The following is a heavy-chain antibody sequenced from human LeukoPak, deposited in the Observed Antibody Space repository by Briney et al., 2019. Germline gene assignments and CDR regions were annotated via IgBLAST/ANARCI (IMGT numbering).Heavy chain of an antibody. CDR2: IYYSGST. CDR3: AGGSTVGGVWGSYRPYYFDY. D-gene: IGHD3-16*02. V-gene: IGHV4-39*01. Sequence: SETLSLTCTVSGGFISSSSYYWGWIRQPPGKGLEWIGSIYYSGSTYYNPSLKSRVTISVDTSKNQFSLKLSSVTAADTAVYYCAGGSTVGGVWGSYRPYYFDYWGQGTLVTVSS. CDR1: GGFISSSSYY. J-gene: IGHJ4*02.